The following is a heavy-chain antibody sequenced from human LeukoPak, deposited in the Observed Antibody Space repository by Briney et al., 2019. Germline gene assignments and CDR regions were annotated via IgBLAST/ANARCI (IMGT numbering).Heavy chain of an antibody. CDR2: IYYSGST. CDR3: ARSRQGLNYFDY. V-gene: IGHV4-59*08. Sequence: SETLSLTCTVSGGSISSYYWSWIWQPPGKGLEWIGYIYYSGSTYYNPSLKSRVTISVDTSKNQFSLKLSSVTAADTAVYYCARSRQGLNYFDYWGQGTLVTVSS. CDR1: GGSISSYY. J-gene: IGHJ4*02.